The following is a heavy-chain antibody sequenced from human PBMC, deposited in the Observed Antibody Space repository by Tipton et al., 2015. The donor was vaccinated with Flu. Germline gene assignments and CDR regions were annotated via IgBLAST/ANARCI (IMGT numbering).Heavy chain of an antibody. Sequence: TLSLTCTVSGGSISSYYWSWIRQPPGKGLEWIGYIYYSGSTNCNPSLKSRVTISVDTSKNQFSLKLSSVTAADTAVYYCARGRGIAAAGPCDYWGQGTLVTVSS. J-gene: IGHJ4*02. CDR2: IYYSGST. CDR3: ARGRGIAAAGPCDY. D-gene: IGHD6-13*01. CDR1: GGSISSYY. V-gene: IGHV4-59*01.